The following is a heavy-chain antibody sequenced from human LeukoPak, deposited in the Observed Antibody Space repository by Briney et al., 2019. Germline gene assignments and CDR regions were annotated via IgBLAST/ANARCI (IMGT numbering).Heavy chain of an antibody. J-gene: IGHJ6*04. CDR1: EFNSTYFW. Sequence: PGGSLRLSCVPLEFNSTYFWMTGLRRAPGKGREWVANINHDGSERFYLDSVRGRFTISRDNAKNSLYLQMNSLRAEDTAVYYCATFVGTVSGSYTVPGGLLVWGKGTTVSVSS. CDR2: INHDGSER. D-gene: IGHD3-16*02. CDR3: ATFVGTVSGSYTVPGGLLV. V-gene: IGHV3-7*01.